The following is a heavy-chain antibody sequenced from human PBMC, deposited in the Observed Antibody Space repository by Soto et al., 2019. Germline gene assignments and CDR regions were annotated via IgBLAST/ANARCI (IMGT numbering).Heavy chain of an antibody. CDR2: FFIGGNT. D-gene: IGHD2-15*01. V-gene: IGHV4-39*01. CDR1: GGSISSSTYY. J-gene: IGHJ4*02. CDR3: QRLSRIGLVNY. Sequence: SDTLSLTCTVSGGSISSSTYYWGWMRQPPGKGLEWIASFFIGGNTYYNPSLKSRVTISVDTSRNQFSLKLRSVTAAETAVYYCQRLSRIGLVNYCGQGTQVTVSS.